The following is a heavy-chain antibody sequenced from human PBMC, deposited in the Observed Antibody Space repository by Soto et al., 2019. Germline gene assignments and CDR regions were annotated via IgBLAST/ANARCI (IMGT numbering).Heavy chain of an antibody. Sequence: GGSLRLSCAASGFTFSSYAMSWVRQAPGKGLEWVSAISGSGGSTYYADSAKGRLTIYRGNSKNTLYLQMNSPRAEDTAVYYCAKAPGYAILTGYYTYYYYYMDVWGKGTTVTVSS. J-gene: IGHJ6*03. CDR3: AKAPGYAILTGYYTYYYYYMDV. D-gene: IGHD3-9*01. V-gene: IGHV3-23*01. CDR2: ISGSGGST. CDR1: GFTFSSYA.